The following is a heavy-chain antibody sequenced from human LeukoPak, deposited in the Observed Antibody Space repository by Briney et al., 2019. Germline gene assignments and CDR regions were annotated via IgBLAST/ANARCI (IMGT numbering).Heavy chain of an antibody. CDR1: GFTFSSYW. D-gene: IGHD3-10*01. V-gene: IGHV3-7*01. J-gene: IGHJ3*02. CDR3: ASPVFYSGGAFDI. Sequence: GGSLRLSCAASGFTFSSYWMSWVRQAPGKGLEWVANIKQDGSEKYYVDSVKGRFTISRDNAKNSLYLQMNSLRAEDTAVYYCASPVFYSGGAFDIWGQGTMVTVSS. CDR2: IKQDGSEK.